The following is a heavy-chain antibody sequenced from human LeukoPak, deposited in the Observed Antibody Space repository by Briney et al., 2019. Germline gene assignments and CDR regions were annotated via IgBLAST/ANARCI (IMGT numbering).Heavy chain of an antibody. V-gene: IGHV1-69*13. Sequence: ASVKVSCKASGGTFSSYAISWVRQAPGQGLEWMGGIIPIFGTANYAQKFQGGVTITADESTSTAYMELSSLRSEDTAVYYCARALPHRSIAVAGIRYYYYYGMDVWGQGTTVTVSS. CDR3: ARALPHRSIAVAGIRYYYYYGMDV. CDR1: GGTFSSYA. CDR2: IIPIFGTA. D-gene: IGHD6-19*01. J-gene: IGHJ6*02.